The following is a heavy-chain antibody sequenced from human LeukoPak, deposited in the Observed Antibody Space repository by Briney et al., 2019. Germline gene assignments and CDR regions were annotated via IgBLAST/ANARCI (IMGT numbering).Heavy chain of an antibody. D-gene: IGHD2-21*02. CDR3: ARHYCGGDCYSRWYFDL. J-gene: IGHJ2*01. CDR1: GASISNYY. Sequence: SESPSPTCTVSGASISNYYWSWIRQPAGKGLEWIGRVYSSGSTNYNPSLKRPLTMSVDTSKNQFSLKLSSVTAADTAVYYCARHYCGGDCYSRWYFDLWGCGTLVTVSS. V-gene: IGHV4-4*07. CDR2: VYSSGST.